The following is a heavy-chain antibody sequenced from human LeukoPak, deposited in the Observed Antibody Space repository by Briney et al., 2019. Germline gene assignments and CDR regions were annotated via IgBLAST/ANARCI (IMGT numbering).Heavy chain of an antibody. CDR2: IHTSGST. V-gene: IGHV3-53*01. Sequence: GGSLRLTCAASGFSVSGNYMSWVRQAPGRGLEWVSFIHTSGSTFYADSVKGRFTISRDNSKNTLYLQMNSLRAEDTAVYYCARGYCSGGSCSKFDYWGQGTLVTVSS. CDR1: GFSVSGNY. D-gene: IGHD2-15*01. J-gene: IGHJ4*02. CDR3: ARGYCSGGSCSKFDY.